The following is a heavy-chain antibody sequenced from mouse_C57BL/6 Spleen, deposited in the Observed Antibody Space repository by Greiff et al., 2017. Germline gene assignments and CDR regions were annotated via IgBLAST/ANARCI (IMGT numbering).Heavy chain of an antibody. CDR1: GFNIKDDY. Sequence: EVQRVESGAELVRPGASVKLSCTASGFNIKDDYMHWVKQRPEQGLEWIGWIDPENGDTEYASKFQGKATITADTSSNTAYLQLSSRTSEDTAVYYCTTWTYGSSYDYWGQGTTLTVSS. D-gene: IGHD1-1*01. J-gene: IGHJ2*01. CDR3: TTWTYGSSYDY. V-gene: IGHV14-4*01. CDR2: IDPENGDT.